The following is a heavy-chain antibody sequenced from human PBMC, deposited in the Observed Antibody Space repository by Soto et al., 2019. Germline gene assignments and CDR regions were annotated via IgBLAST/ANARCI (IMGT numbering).Heavy chain of an antibody. CDR1: GASISGSYYY. J-gene: IGHJ4*02. Sequence: SLTCAVSGASISGSYYYWAWLRQSPGKGPEWIGSVFYTGFTSYNPSLESRVSVSVDTSKSQFSLKLSAVTAADTAVYYCATSQKGYNWNYFDHWGQGALVTVS. CDR2: VFYTGFT. D-gene: IGHD1-20*01. V-gene: IGHV4-39*01. CDR3: ATSQKGYNWNYFDH.